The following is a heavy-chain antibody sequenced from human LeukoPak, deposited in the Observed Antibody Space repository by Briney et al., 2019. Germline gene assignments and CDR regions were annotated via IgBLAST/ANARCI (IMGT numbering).Heavy chain of an antibody. D-gene: IGHD3-22*01. CDR1: GRIFSSSG. J-gene: IGHJ6*03. CDR2: TQYDESNK. CDR3: AKQMIERPHYYYMDV. Sequence: GGSLRLSCAASGRIFSSSGMHWVRQAPGKGREWVAFTQYDESNKYYADSVKGRFTISRDNSKNTVFLQMNSLRPEDTALYYCAKQMIERPHYYYMDVWGKGTTVTVPS. V-gene: IGHV3-30*02.